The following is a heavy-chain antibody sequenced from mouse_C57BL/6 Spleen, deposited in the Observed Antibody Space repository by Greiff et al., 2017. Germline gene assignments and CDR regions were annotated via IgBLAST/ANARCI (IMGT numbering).Heavy chain of an antibody. V-gene: IGHV7-3*01. Sequence: EVKVEESGGGLVQPGGSLSLSCAASGFTFTDYYMSWVRQPPGKALEWLGFIRNKANGYTTEYSASVKGRFTISRDNSQSILYRQMNALRAEDSATYYCARYRYYGSGDYAMDYWGQGTSVTVSS. CDR3: ARYRYYGSGDYAMDY. CDR1: GFTFTDYY. J-gene: IGHJ4*01. CDR2: IRNKANGYTT. D-gene: IGHD1-1*01.